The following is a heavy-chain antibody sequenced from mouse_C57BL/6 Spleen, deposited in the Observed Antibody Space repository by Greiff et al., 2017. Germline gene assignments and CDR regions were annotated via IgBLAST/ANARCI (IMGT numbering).Heavy chain of an antibody. D-gene: IGHD2-5*01. CDR3: AREIVPSYFDY. J-gene: IGHJ2*01. V-gene: IGHV1-26*01. CDR2: INPNNGGT. CDR1: GYTFTDYY. Sequence: DVKLQQSGPELVKPGASVKISCKASGYTFTDYYMNWVKQSHGKSLEWIGDINPNNGGTSYNQKFKGKATLTVDKSSSTAYMELRSLTSEDSAVYYCAREIVPSYFDYWGQGTTLTVSS.